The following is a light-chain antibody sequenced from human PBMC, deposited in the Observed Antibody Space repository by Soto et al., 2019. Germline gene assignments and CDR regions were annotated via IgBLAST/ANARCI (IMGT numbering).Light chain of an antibody. V-gene: IGKV1-5*01. Sequence: DIQMTQSPSTLSASVGDRVTITCRASQSISSWLAWYQQKPGKAPKLLIYHASSLESGGPSRFSGSGSGTEFTLTISSLQPDDFATYYCQQYNSYPWTFGQGTKVEIK. CDR1: QSISSW. CDR3: QQYNSYPWT. CDR2: HAS. J-gene: IGKJ1*01.